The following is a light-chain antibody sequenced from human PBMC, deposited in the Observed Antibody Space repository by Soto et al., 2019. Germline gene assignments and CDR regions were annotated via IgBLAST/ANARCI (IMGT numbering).Light chain of an antibody. CDR2: GAS. J-gene: IGKJ1*01. CDR3: QQYNNWPPWT. CDR1: QSVSSN. Sequence: EIVMTQSPATLSVSPGERATLSCRASQSVSSNLAWYQQKPGQAPRLLIYGASTRATGIPARFSGSGSGTEFTLTISRLQSEDFAVYYCQQYNNWPPWTFGKRTKVEIK. V-gene: IGKV3-15*01.